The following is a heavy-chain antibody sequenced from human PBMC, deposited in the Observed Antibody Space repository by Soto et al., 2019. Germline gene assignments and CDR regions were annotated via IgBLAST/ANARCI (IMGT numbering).Heavy chain of an antibody. CDR2: IYHSGST. D-gene: IGHD2-2*01. CDR1: GGSISSSNW. J-gene: IGHJ6*02. Sequence: SETLSLTCAVSGGSISSSNWWSWVRQPPGKGLEWIGEIYHSGSTNYNPSLKSRVTIPVDKSKNQFSLKLSSVTAADTAVYYCARTTRYCSSTSCPPGYYYYGMDVWGQGTTVTVSS. V-gene: IGHV4-4*02. CDR3: ARTTRYCSSTSCPPGYYYYGMDV.